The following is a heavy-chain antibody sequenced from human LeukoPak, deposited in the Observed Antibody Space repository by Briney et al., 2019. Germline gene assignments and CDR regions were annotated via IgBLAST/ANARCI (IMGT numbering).Heavy chain of an antibody. Sequence: QPGGSLRLSCAASGFTFSSYGMHWVRQAPDKGLEWVALIWSDGSNKYYAVSVMGRFTIYRDNSENTLYLQMNSLRAEGTAVYYCAKPLLMVSLSWVCWGQGTLVTVSS. D-gene: IGHD2-8*01. CDR3: AKPLLMVSLSWVC. CDR2: IWSDGSNK. CDR1: GFTFSSYG. V-gene: IGHV3-33*06. J-gene: IGHJ4*02.